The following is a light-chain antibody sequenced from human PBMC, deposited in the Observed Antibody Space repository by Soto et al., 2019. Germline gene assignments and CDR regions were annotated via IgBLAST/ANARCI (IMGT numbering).Light chain of an antibody. CDR1: QSLGTW. Sequence: DIQMTQSPSTLSASVGDRVIITCRASQSLGTWLAWYQQKPGTAPVLLIYDVSRLESGVPSRFSGRGSGTEFTLTINSLQPDDFATYYCQQYFSYPLTFGGGTKVEIK. J-gene: IGKJ4*01. CDR2: DVS. V-gene: IGKV1-5*01. CDR3: QQYFSYPLT.